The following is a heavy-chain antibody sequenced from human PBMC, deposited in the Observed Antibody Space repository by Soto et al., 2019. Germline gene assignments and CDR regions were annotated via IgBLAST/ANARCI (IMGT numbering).Heavy chain of an antibody. V-gene: IGHV4-34*01. D-gene: IGHD2-21*01. CDR3: AREPTYSNWFDP. J-gene: IGHJ5*02. CDR2: INYSGST. Sequence: PSETLSLTCAVYGGSFSGYYWSWIRQPPGKGLEWIGDINYSGSTNYNPSLKSRFTISVYTSKNQFSLKLSSVTAADTAVYYCAREPTYSNWFDPWGQGTLVTVSS. CDR1: GGSFSGYY.